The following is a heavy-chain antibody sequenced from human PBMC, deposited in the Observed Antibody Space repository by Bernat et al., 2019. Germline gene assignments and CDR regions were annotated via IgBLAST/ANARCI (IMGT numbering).Heavy chain of an antibody. J-gene: IGHJ4*02. CDR3: AREDGGYCSGGSCFPLGY. CDR2: IWYDGSNK. Sequence: QVQLVESGGGVVQPGRSLRLSCAASGFTFSSYGMHWVRQAPGKGLEWVAVIWYDGSNKYYADSVKGRFTISRDNSKNTLYLQMNSLRAEDMAVYYCAREDGGYCSGGSCFPLGYWGQGTLVTVSS. CDR1: GFTFSSYG. D-gene: IGHD2-15*01. V-gene: IGHV3-33*01.